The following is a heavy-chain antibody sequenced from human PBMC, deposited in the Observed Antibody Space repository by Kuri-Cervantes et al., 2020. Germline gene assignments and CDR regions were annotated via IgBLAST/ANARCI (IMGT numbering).Heavy chain of an antibody. CDR2: INPSGGST. V-gene: IGHV1-46*01. CDR3: ARDQVPYNGWGPLRGYSYGLYY. D-gene: IGHD5-18*01. Sequence: ASVKVSCKASGYTFTSYYMHWVRQAPGQGLEWMGIINPSGGSTSYAQKFQGRVTMTRDTSTSTVYMELSSLRSEDTAVYYCARDQVPYNGWGPLRGYSYGLYYWGQGTLVTVSS. CDR1: GYTFTSYY. J-gene: IGHJ4*02.